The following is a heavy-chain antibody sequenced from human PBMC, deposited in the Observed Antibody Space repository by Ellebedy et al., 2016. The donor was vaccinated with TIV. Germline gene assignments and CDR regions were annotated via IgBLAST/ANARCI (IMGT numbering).Heavy chain of an antibody. CDR3: ASVAYGSGSYLVTHRDDY. V-gene: IGHV3-21*01. D-gene: IGHD3-10*01. CDR2: ISSSSSYI. J-gene: IGHJ4*02. CDR1: GFTFSSYS. Sequence: GESLKISCAASGFTFSSYSMNWVRQAPGKGLEWVSSISSSSSYIYYADSVKGRFTISRDNAKNSLYLQMNSLRAEDTAVYYCASVAYGSGSYLVTHRDDYWGQGTLVTVSS.